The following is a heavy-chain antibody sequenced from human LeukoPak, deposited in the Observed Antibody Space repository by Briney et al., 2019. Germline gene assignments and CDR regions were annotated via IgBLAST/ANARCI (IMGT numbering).Heavy chain of an antibody. CDR2: ISLDGETT. J-gene: IGHJ4*02. CDR1: GFSVGSSG. D-gene: IGHD6-19*01. Sequence: PGGSLRLSCAVSGFSVGSSGMSWVRQAPGKGLEWISAISLDGETTYYADSVKGRFFISRDSSRNTLYLQLSSLGVEDTAVYYCAQGYLSGWYPNWGQGSLVSVSS. V-gene: IGHV3-23*01. CDR3: AQGYLSGWYPN.